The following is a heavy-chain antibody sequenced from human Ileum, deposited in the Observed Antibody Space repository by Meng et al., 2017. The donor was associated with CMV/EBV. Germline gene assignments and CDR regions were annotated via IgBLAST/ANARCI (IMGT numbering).Heavy chain of an antibody. CDR2: IYYSGST. Sequence: GSLRLSCTVSGGSISSSSYYWGWIRQPPGKGLEWIASIYYSGSTYYNPSLESRVTIPVDTSKNQFSLQLSSMTAADTAVYYCARHGITIFGRFDYWGQGTLVTGSS. CDR1: GGSISSSSYY. V-gene: IGHV4-39*01. CDR3: ARHGITIFGRFDY. J-gene: IGHJ4*02. D-gene: IGHD3-3*01.